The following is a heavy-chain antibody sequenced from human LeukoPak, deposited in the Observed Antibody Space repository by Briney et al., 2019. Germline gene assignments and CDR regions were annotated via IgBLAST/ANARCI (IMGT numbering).Heavy chain of an antibody. CDR2: IYLYGTT. V-gene: IGHV4-4*02. D-gene: IGHD5-12*01. CDR1: AGSISSSSW. J-gene: IGHJ4*02. Sequence: SETLSLTCSVSAGSISSSSWWSWVRQSPVKGLEWIGEIYLYGTTNYNPSLKSRVTMSVDRSKNQFSLKLSSVTAADTAVYYCATVSLSGYDWGFDYWGQGTLVTVSS. CDR3: ATVSLSGYDWGFDY.